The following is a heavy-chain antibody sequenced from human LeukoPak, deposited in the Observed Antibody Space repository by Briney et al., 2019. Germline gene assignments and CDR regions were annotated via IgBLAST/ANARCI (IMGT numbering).Heavy chain of an antibody. Sequence: GGSLRLSCAASGFTFSSYSMNWVRQAPGKGLEWVSYISSSSSTIYYADSVKGRFTISRDNAKNSLYLQMNSLRDEDTAVYYCARDIDYDRSGYYSDFDYWGQGTLVTVSS. D-gene: IGHD3-22*01. CDR3: ARDIDYDRSGYYSDFDY. J-gene: IGHJ4*02. CDR2: ISSSSSTI. CDR1: GFTFSSYS. V-gene: IGHV3-48*02.